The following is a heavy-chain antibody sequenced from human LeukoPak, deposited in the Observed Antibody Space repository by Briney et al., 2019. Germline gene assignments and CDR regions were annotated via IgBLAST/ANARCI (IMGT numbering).Heavy chain of an antibody. CDR1: GFSFRTYA. CDR3: AKSWSGYYHYYMDV. Sequence: GGSLRLSCAASGFSFRTYAMHWVRQAPGKGLEWVASIGNDGTNRKHVDSVKGRFTISRDNSKNKVFLQMDSLRPEDTAIYYCAKSWSGYYHYYMDVWGTGTTVTVSS. V-gene: IGHV3-30*02. J-gene: IGHJ6*03. D-gene: IGHD3-3*01. CDR2: IGNDGTNR.